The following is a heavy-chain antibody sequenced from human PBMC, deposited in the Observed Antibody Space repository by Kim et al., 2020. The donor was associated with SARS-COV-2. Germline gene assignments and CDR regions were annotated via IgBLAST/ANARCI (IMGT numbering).Heavy chain of an antibody. CDR1: GGSFSGYY. D-gene: IGHD6-19*01. CDR2: INHSGST. J-gene: IGHJ4*01. CDR3: ARSFAGRIAVAGTFYFDY. V-gene: IGHV4-34*01. Sequence: SETLSLTCAVYGGSFSGYYWSWIRQPPGKGLEWIGEINHSGSTNYNPSLKSRVTISVDTSKNQFSLKLSSVTAADTAVYYCARSFAGRIAVAGTFYFDY.